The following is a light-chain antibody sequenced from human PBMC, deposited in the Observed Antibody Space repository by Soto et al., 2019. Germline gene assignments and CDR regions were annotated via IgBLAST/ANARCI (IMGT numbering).Light chain of an antibody. V-gene: IGLV2-14*03. CDR2: DVN. Sequence: QSVLTQPASVSGSPGQSIAISCTGTSSDVGHYNYVSWYQQHPGKAPKLMIYDVNNRPSGVSNRFSGSKSGNTASLTISGLQTEDEADYYCSSYTTTFTYVFGTGTKLTVL. CDR3: SSYTTTFTYV. CDR1: SSDVGHYNY. J-gene: IGLJ1*01.